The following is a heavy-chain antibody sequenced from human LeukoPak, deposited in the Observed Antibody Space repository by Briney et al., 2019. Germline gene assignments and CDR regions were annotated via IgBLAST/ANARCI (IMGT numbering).Heavy chain of an antibody. CDR2: ISYDGTNE. D-gene: IGHD6-25*01. V-gene: IGHV3-30*18. Sequence: GGSLRLSCAASGFSFSTYGMHWVRQAPGKGLEWVAVISYDGTNEYYADSVKGRFTISRDNSKNTLYLQMNSLRAEDTAVYYCAKPAGYFDYWGQGTLVTVSS. CDR1: GFSFSTYG. CDR3: AKPAGYFDY. J-gene: IGHJ4*02.